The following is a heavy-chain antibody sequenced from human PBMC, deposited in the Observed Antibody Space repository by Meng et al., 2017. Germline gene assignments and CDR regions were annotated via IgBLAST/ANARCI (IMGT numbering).Heavy chain of an antibody. Sequence: GESLKISCAASGFTFSNYAMHWVRQAPGKGLEWVAVISYDGSNKYYADSVKGRFTISRDNAKNSLYLQMNSLRAEDTAVYYCARRCSGGSCYHYYYYGMDVWGQGTTVTVSS. V-gene: IGHV3-30*04. CDR3: ARRCSGGSCYHYYYYGMDV. J-gene: IGHJ6*02. CDR1: GFTFSNYA. CDR2: ISYDGSNK. D-gene: IGHD2-15*01.